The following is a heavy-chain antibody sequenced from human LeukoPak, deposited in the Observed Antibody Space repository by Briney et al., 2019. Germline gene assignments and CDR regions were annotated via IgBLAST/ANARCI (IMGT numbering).Heavy chain of an antibody. D-gene: IGHD3-22*01. CDR2: IHPNGVNT. J-gene: IGHJ5*02. CDR1: GFTFSHIG. V-gene: IGHV3-23*01. CDR3: ANTYYYDGSGYYYLGWFDP. Sequence: GGSLRLSCEASGFTFSHIGMAWVRQAPGKGLEWVSSIHPNGVNTHYADSVRGRFTISRDNSKNTLYLQMNSLRAEDTAVYFCANTYYYDGSGYYYLGWFDPWGQGTLVTVSS.